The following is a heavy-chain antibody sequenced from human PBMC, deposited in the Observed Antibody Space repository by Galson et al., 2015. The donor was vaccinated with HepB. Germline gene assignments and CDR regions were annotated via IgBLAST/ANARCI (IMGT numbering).Heavy chain of an antibody. CDR2: VSGHAEKI. CDR1: GFAFGSRT. V-gene: IGHV3-23*01. Sequence: SLRLSCAASGFAFGSRTMIWVRQAPGRGLECVSAVSGHAEKIYYAESLKGRFTISRDNSKSTVYLQISGLRVDDTAVYYCVKDSHYDFWQGSLFELWGQGTPVTVAS. CDR3: VKDSHYDFWQGSLFEL. J-gene: IGHJ4*02. D-gene: IGHD3-3*01.